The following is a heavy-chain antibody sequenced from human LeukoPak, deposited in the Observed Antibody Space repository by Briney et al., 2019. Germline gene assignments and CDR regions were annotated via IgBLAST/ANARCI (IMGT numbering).Heavy chain of an antibody. J-gene: IGHJ4*02. CDR2: ISYDGSNK. CDR3: ANLPFYDSSGYGDY. V-gene: IGHV3-30*18. D-gene: IGHD3-22*01. Sequence: PGGSLRLSCAASGFTFSSYGMHWVRQAPGKGLEWVAVISYDGSNKYYADSVKGRFTISRDNSKNTLYLQMNNLRAEDTAVYYCANLPFYDSSGYGDYWGQGTLVTVSS. CDR1: GFTFSSYG.